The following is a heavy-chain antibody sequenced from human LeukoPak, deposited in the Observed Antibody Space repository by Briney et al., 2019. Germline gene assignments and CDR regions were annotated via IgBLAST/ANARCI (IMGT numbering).Heavy chain of an antibody. D-gene: IGHD2-15*01. CDR2: ISGSGGST. CDR1: GYSFTSYW. CDR3: AKPLGYCSGGSCSYYYYGMDV. J-gene: IGHJ6*02. V-gene: IGHV3-23*01. Sequence: GESLRISCKGSGYSFTSYWISWVRQMPGKGVEWVSAISGSGGSTYYADSVKGRFTISRDNSKNTLYLQMNSLRAEDTAVYYCAKPLGYCSGGSCSYYYYGMDVWGQGTTVTVSS.